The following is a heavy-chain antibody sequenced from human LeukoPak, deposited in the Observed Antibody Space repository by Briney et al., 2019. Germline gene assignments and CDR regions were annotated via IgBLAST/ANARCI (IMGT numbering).Heavy chain of an antibody. J-gene: IGHJ5*02. Sequence: PSETLSLTCAVSGGFISGSNWWNWVRQTPGKGLEWIGEIYQSGSTYYNPSLKSRVTISVDTSKNQFTLKLSSVTAADTAVYYCARGRGEGRGISMVRGVRAPSYNWFDPWGHGTLVTVS. CDR3: ARGRGEGRGISMVRGVRAPSYNWFDP. CDR2: IYQSGST. CDR1: GGFISGSNW. V-gene: IGHV4-4*02. D-gene: IGHD3-10*01.